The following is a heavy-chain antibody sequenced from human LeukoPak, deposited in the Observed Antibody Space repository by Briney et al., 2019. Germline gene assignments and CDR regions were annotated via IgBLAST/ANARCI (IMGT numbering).Heavy chain of an antibody. CDR3: ARDRVGSGWPRPYYFEF. CDR2: MNTNTGAT. D-gene: IGHD6-19*01. V-gene: IGHV1-2*02. CDR1: GYTFTGYY. J-gene: IGHJ4*02. Sequence: ASVKVSCTPSGYTFTGYYLHWLRQAPGQGLKWMGWMNTNTGATMYAQKFQDRVTLTRDTSISTGYLELTSLRSDDTALYYCARDRVGSGWPRPYYFEFWGQGTLVTVSS.